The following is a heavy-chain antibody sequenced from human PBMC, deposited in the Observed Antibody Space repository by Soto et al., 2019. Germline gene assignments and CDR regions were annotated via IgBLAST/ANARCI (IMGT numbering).Heavy chain of an antibody. CDR3: ARDRAKTTITFGGVIVRPPSAFDY. Sequence: SETLSLTWTVSGGSISSYYWSWIRQPAGKGLEWIGRIYSSGSTNDNPSLKSRVTMSVDTSKNQFSLKLSSVTAADTAVHYCARDRAKTTITFGGVIVRPPSAFDYWGQGTLVTVSS. CDR2: IYSSGST. V-gene: IGHV4-4*07. D-gene: IGHD3-16*02. J-gene: IGHJ4*02. CDR1: GGSISSYY.